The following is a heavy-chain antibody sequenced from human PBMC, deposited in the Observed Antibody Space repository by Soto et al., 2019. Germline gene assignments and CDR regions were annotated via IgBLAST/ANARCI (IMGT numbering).Heavy chain of an antibody. D-gene: IGHD1-1*01. CDR1: GFTFTSSA. CDR3: AAVPIYRDSGTSYYAY. Sequence: SVKVSCKASGFTFTSSAVQWVRQARGQRLEWIGWIVVGSGNTNYAQKFQERVTITRDMSTSTAYMELSSLRSEDTAVYYCAAVPIYRDSGTSYYAYWEQGTLVTAPQ. V-gene: IGHV1-58*01. J-gene: IGHJ4*02. CDR2: IVVGSGNT.